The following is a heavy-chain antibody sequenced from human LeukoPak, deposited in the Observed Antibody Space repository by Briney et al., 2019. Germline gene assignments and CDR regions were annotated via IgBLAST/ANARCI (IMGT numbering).Heavy chain of an antibody. CDR3: ARVTSGWKNFDY. D-gene: IGHD6-19*01. Sequence: GASVKVSCKASGYTFTAYYIHWVRQAPGQGLAWMGWIDPTTVATNYAQKFQDRVMMTRDTSISTVYMELRRLRSDDTAVYYCARVTSGWKNFDYWGQGTLVTVSS. J-gene: IGHJ4*02. V-gene: IGHV1-2*02. CDR1: GYTFTAYY. CDR2: IDPTTVAT.